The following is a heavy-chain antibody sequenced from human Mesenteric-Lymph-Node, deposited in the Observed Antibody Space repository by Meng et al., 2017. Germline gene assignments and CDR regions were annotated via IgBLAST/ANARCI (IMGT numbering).Heavy chain of an antibody. CDR3: ARDKGSGSSDEESGFDY. CDR1: GFTFSSYE. J-gene: IGHJ4*02. CDR2: ISSSGSTI. D-gene: IGHD6-19*01. Sequence: GESLKISCAASGFTFSSYEMNWVRQAPGKGLEWVSYISSSGSTIYYADSVKGRFTISRDNAKNSLYLKMNSLRAEDTAVYFCARDKGSGSSDEESGFDYWGQGTLVTVSS. V-gene: IGHV3-48*03.